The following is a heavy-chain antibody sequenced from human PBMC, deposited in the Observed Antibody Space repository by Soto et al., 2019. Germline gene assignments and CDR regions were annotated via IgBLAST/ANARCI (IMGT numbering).Heavy chain of an antibody. D-gene: IGHD5-18*01. CDR1: GFTFSSYG. Sequence: SLRLSCAASGFTFSSYGMHWVRQAPGKGLEWVALISYDGSNKYYADSVKGRFTISRDNSKNTLYLQMNSLRAEDTAVYYCARDPLWGTAMVLWYFDLWGRGTLVTVSS. CDR3: ARDPLWGTAMVLWYFDL. CDR2: ISYDGSNK. V-gene: IGHV3-30*03. J-gene: IGHJ2*01.